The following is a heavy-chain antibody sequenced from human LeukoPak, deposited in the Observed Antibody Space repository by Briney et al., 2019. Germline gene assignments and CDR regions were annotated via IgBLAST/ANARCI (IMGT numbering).Heavy chain of an antibody. CDR1: GGSISSCY. J-gene: IGHJ4*02. CDR3: ARYARFGDLLSGFPYYFDY. Sequence: AETLSLTCTVSGGSISSCYGSWMRQPRGKGLEWSGYIECRGSTNYNRSLKSRVTISVYTSKNQFSLKLSSVTAAHPAVYYCARYARFGDLLSGFPYYFDYWGQGTLVTVSS. V-gene: IGHV4-59*01. D-gene: IGHD3-10*01. CDR2: IECRGST.